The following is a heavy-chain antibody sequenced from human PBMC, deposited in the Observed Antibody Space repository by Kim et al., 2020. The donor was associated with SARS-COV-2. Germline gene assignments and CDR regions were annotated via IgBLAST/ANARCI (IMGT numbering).Heavy chain of an antibody. V-gene: IGHV3-74*01. CDR3: ARVVLGYCSSTSCSDY. J-gene: IGHJ4*02. CDR2: INGDGSVT. CDR1: GFTFSSYW. Sequence: GGSLRLSCAASGFTFSSYWMHWVRQAQGKGLVWVSRINGDGSVTTYADSVKGRFTISRDNAKNTLYLQMNSLRAEETAVYYCARVVLGYCSSTSCSDYWGQGTLVTVSS. D-gene: IGHD2-2*01.